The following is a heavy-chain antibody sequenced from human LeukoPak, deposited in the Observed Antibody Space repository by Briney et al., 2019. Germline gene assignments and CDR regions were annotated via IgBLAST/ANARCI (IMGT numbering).Heavy chain of an antibody. CDR3: ARPTAGYYDSSGFFDY. V-gene: IGHV1-3*01. CDR1: GYTFTTYA. Sequence: ASVKVSCKASGYTFTTYAIRWVRQAPGQRLEWMGWINGGNGNTKYSQKFQGRVTITRDTSASTAYMELSSLTSEDTAVYYCARPTAGYYDSSGFFDYWGQGTLVIVSS. D-gene: IGHD3-22*01. CDR2: INGGNGNT. J-gene: IGHJ4*02.